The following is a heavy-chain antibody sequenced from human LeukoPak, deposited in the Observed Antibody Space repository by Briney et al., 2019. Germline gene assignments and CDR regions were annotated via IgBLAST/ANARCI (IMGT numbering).Heavy chain of an antibody. D-gene: IGHD2/OR15-2a*01. CDR1: GYSFSTSA. V-gene: IGHV1-18*01. J-gene: IGHJ4*02. CDR2: INYNGNT. CDR3: AKDRTSLSDSLVFDQ. Sequence: ASVKVSCKASGYSFSTSAISWMRQAPGQGLEWMGWINYNGNTDYAQKFQGRVTMTTDTFTSTAYMELRSLRSDDTAVYYCAKDRTSLSDSLVFDQWGQGTLVTVSS.